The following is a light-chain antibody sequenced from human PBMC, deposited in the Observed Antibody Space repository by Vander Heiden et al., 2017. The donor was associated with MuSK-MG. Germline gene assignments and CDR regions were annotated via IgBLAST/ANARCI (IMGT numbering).Light chain of an antibody. J-gene: IGKJ1*01. CDR3: QQSDSTSWT. Sequence: DIQMTQSPSSLSASVGDRVTITCRASQSISSYLNWYQQKPGKAPKLLIYAASSLQRGVPSRFSGSGSGTDFTLTISSLQPEDFATYYCQQSDSTSWTFGQGTKVEIK. CDR1: QSISSY. CDR2: AAS. V-gene: IGKV1-39*01.